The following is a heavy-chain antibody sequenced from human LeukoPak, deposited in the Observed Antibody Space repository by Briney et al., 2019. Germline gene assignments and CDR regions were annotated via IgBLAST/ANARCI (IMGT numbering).Heavy chain of an antibody. CDR2: IKQDGSEK. J-gene: IGHJ6*02. Sequence: PGGSLRLSCAASGFTFSSYWMSWVRQAPGKGLEWVANIKQDGSEKYYVDSVKGRFTISRDNAKNSLYLQMNSLRAEDTAVYYCAREPLELTYYYYGMDVWGQGTTVTVSS. D-gene: IGHD1-7*01. CDR1: GFTFSSYW. V-gene: IGHV3-7*01. CDR3: AREPLELTYYYYGMDV.